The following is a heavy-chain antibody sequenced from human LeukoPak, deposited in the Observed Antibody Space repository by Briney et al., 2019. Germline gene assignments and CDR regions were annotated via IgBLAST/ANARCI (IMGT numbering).Heavy chain of an antibody. CDR2: IFSGGST. V-gene: IGHV3-53*01. Sequence: PGGSLRLSCAASGFTVSSNYMSWVRQAPGKGLEWVSVIFSGGSTYYADSVKGRFTISRDNSKNTLYFQMNSLRTEDTAVYYCAKTGNPATGDYWGQGTLVTVSS. J-gene: IGHJ4*02. CDR1: GFTVSSNY. CDR3: AKTGNPATGDY. D-gene: IGHD1-1*01.